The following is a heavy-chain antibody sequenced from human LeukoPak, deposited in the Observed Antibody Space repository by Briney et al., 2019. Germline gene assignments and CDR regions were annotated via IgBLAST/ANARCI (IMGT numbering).Heavy chain of an antibody. V-gene: IGHV3-30-3*01. Sequence: GGSLRLSCAASGFTFTDHLMHWVRQAPGKGLEWVAGMSYDGGEIYYAGFVKGRFTISRDNSKNTLYLQMNSLRAEDTAVYYCHLWSGYDADYWGQGTLVTVSS. D-gene: IGHD3-3*01. CDR3: HLWSGYDADY. CDR2: MSYDGGEI. CDR1: GFTFTDHL. J-gene: IGHJ4*02.